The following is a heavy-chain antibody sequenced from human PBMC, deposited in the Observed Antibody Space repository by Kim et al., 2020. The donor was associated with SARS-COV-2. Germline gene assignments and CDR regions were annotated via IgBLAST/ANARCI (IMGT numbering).Heavy chain of an antibody. CDR1: GGTFSSYA. D-gene: IGHD3-10*01. J-gene: IGHJ5*02. Sequence: SVKVSCKASGGTFSSYAISWVRQAPGQGLEWMGGIIPIFGTANYAQKFQGRVTITADESTSTAYMELSSLRSEDTAVYYCAGGTMVRGGHWFDPWGQGTLVTVSS. CDR2: IIPIFGTA. V-gene: IGHV1-69*13. CDR3: AGGTMVRGGHWFDP.